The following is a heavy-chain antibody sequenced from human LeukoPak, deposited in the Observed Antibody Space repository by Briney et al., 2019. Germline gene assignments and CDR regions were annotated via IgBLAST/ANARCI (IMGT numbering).Heavy chain of an antibody. CDR1: GFTFSSYG. CDR3: ARSIAVAGTAPILYYYYYGMDV. J-gene: IGHJ6*02. CDR2: IWYDGSNK. D-gene: IGHD6-19*01. Sequence: GGSLRLSCAASGFTFSSYGMHWVRQAPGKGLEWVAVIWYDGSNKYYADSVKGRFTISRDNSKNTLYLQMNSLRAEDTAVYYCARSIAVAGTAPILYYYYYGMDVWGRGTTVTVSS. V-gene: IGHV3-33*01.